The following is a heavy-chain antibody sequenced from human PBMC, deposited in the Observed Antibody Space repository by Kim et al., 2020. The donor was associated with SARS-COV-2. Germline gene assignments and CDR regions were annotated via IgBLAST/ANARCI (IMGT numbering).Heavy chain of an antibody. CDR3: ARGGIAVAGTDYYYGMDV. CDR1: GGTFSSYA. J-gene: IGHJ6*02. D-gene: IGHD6-19*01. V-gene: IGHV1-69*13. CDR2: IIPIFGTA. Sequence: SVKVSCKASGGTFSSYAISWVRQAPGQGLEWMGGIIPIFGTANYAQKFQGRVTITADESTSTAYMELSSLRSEDTAVYYCARGGIAVAGTDYYYGMDVWGQGTTVTVSS.